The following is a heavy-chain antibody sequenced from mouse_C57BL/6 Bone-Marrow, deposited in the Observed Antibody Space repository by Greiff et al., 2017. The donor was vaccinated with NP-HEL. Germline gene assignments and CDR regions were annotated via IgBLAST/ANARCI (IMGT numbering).Heavy chain of an antibody. D-gene: IGHD1-1*01. CDR2: ISNLAYSI. CDR1: GFTFSDYE. CDR3: ARPNYGNAMDY. Sequence: EVMLVESGGGLVQPGGSLKLSCAASGFTFSDYELGWVRRAQRRGPEWVAFISNLAYSIYYADTVTGRFTISRENAKNTLYLEMSSLRSEDTAMYYCARPNYGNAMDYWGQGTSVTVSS. J-gene: IGHJ4*01. V-gene: IGHV5-15*01.